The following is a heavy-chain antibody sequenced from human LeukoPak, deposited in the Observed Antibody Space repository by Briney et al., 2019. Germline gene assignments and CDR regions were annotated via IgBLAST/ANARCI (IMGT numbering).Heavy chain of an antibody. CDR1: GFTFSSYA. J-gene: IGHJ4*02. CDR2: ISGSGGST. Sequence: QAGGSLRLSCAASGFTFSSYAMSWVRQAPGKGLEWVSAISGSGGSTYYADSVKCRFTISRDNSQNTLYLQMNSLRAEDTAVYYCAKDVRSGGYSYEFDYWGQGTLVTVSS. CDR3: AKDVRSGGYSYEFDY. V-gene: IGHV3-23*01. D-gene: IGHD5-18*01.